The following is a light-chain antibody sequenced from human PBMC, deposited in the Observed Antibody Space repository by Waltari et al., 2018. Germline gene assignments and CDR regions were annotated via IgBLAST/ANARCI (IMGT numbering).Light chain of an antibody. Sequence: DIVMTQSPDSLVVSLGERATINCKSSRNLLYSLNNKDFLAWYQQKPGQPPKLLIYWASTRESGVPDRFTGSGSGTDFSLTISSLQAEDVAVYYCQQYYDTPYTFGQGTKLEIK. CDR3: QQYYDTPYT. CDR1: RNLLYSLNNKDF. J-gene: IGKJ2*01. V-gene: IGKV4-1*01. CDR2: WAS.